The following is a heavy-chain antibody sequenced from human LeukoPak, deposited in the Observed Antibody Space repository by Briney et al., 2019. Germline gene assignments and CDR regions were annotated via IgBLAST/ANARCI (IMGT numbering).Heavy chain of an antibody. V-gene: IGHV1-18*01. CDR3: ARASYCSGGSCYSDY. Sequence: ASVKVSCKASGYIFTSYSISWVRQAPGQGLEWMGWISAYNGNTIYAQEVKGRVTMTTDTSTSTAYMELRSLKSDDTAVYYCARASYCSGGSCYSDYWGQGTLVTVSS. CDR2: ISAYNGNT. CDR1: GYIFTSYS. D-gene: IGHD2-15*01. J-gene: IGHJ4*02.